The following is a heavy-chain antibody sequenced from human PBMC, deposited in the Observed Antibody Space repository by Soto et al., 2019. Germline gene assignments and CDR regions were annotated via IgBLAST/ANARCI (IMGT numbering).Heavy chain of an antibody. V-gene: IGHV3-23*01. J-gene: IGHJ5*02. CDR2: ISAGGGDR. Sequence: EVHLLESGGALAQPGGSLRLSCAASGFTFSSHAINWVRQAPGKGLEWVSGISAGGGDRYYADSVKGRFTISRDTSNNTVHLQMNSLRVEVTAVYYCARDQSPRVEGGMVGDHWGQGTLVTVSS. CDR1: GFTFSSHA. D-gene: IGHD2-15*01. CDR3: ARDQSPRVEGGMVGDH.